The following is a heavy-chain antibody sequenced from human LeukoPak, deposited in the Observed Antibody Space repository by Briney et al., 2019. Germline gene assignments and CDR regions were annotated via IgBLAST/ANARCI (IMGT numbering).Heavy chain of an antibody. D-gene: IGHD3-16*01. Sequence: GGSLRLSCAASGFTFSSYEMNWVRQAPGKGLEWVSYISSSGSTIYYADSVKGRFTISRDNAKNSLYLQMNSLRAEDTAVYYCARWGPPLYGGDPIHYMDVWGKGTTVTISS. V-gene: IGHV3-48*03. CDR2: ISSSGSTI. CDR1: GFTFSSYE. J-gene: IGHJ6*03. CDR3: ARWGPPLYGGDPIHYMDV.